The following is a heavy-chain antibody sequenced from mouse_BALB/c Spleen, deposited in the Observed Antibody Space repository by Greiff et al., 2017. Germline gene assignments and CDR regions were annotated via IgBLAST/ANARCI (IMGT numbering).Heavy chain of an antibody. V-gene: IGHV1S137*01. D-gene: IGHD4-1*01. CDR3: ARSAGTGFAY. Sequence: LVESGAELVRPGVSVKISCKGSGYTFTDYAMHWVKQSHAKSLEWIGVISTYYGDASYNQKFKGKATMTVDKSSSTAYMELARLTSEDSAIYYCARSAGTGFAYWGQGTLVTVSA. CDR2: ISTYYGDA. CDR1: GYTFTDYA. J-gene: IGHJ3*01.